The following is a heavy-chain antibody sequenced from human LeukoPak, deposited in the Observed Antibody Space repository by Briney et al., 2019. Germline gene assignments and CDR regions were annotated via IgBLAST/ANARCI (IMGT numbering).Heavy chain of an antibody. V-gene: IGHV4-4*07. CDR1: GGSISNYY. CDR2: IYISGST. D-gene: IGHD1-26*01. CDR3: ARGDFVGSYFDY. J-gene: IGHJ4*02. Sequence: SETLSLTCNVSGGSISNYYWNWIRQPAGKGLEWIGHIYISGSTNYNPSLESRVTMSVDTSNNQVSLRLTSVTAADTAVYFCARGDFVGSYFDYWGQGTLVTVSS.